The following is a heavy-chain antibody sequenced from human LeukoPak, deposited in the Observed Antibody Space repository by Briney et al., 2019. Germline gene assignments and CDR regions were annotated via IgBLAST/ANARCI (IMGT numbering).Heavy chain of an antibody. CDR3: ARASVATMTYWYFDL. CDR1: GFTFSSYS. CDR2: ISSSSSYI. V-gene: IGHV3-21*01. J-gene: IGHJ2*01. Sequence: GGSLRLSCAASGFTFSSYSMNWVRQAPGKGLEWVSSISSSSSYIYYADSVKGRFTISRDNAKNSLYLQMNSLRAEDTAVYYCARASVATMTYWYFDLWGRGTLVTVPS. D-gene: IGHD5-12*01.